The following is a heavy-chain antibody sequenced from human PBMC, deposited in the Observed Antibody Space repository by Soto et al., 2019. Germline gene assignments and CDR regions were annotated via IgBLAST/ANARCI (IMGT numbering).Heavy chain of an antibody. D-gene: IGHD2-21*02. CDR1: GGSLSGNY. J-gene: IGHJ4*02. CDR2: THHSGST. CDR3: ARTTAAIHLNY. Sequence: QAQLQQWGTGLLKPSETLSLTCAVYGGSLSGNYWGWIRQPPGKGLEWIGETHHSGSTAYNPSLKSRVTISVDTSRNQFSLKLNSVTAADTAVYSCARTTAAIHLNYWSQGTLVTVSS. V-gene: IGHV4-34*01.